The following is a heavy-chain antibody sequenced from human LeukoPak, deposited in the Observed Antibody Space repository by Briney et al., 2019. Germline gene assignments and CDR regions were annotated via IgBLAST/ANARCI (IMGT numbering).Heavy chain of an antibody. J-gene: IGHJ4*02. CDR2: IYYSGST. Sequence: SETLSLTCTVSGGSISSYYWSWIRQPPGKGLEWIGYIYYSGSTNYNPSLKSRDTISVDTSKNQFSLKLSSVTAADTAVYYCAISYSGYDPIFDYWGQGTLVTVSS. CDR3: AISYSGYDPIFDY. CDR1: GGSISSYY. D-gene: IGHD5-12*01. V-gene: IGHV4-59*01.